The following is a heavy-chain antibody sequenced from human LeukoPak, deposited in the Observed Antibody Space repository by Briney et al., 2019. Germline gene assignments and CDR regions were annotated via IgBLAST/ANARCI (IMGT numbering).Heavy chain of an antibody. CDR3: ARRIAAAEAFDI. V-gene: IGHV4-38-2*02. CDR2: IYHSGST. D-gene: IGHD6-13*01. Sequence: PSETLSLTCTVSGYSINSGYYWGWIRQPPGKGLEWIAIIYHSGSTYYNPSLKSRVTISVDTSKNQFSLKLSSVTAADTAVYYCARRIAAAEAFDIWGQGTMVTVSS. CDR1: GYSINSGYY. J-gene: IGHJ3*02.